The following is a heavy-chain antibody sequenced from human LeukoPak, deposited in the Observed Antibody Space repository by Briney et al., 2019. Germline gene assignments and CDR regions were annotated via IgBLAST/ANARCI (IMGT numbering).Heavy chain of an antibody. J-gene: IGHJ4*02. CDR1: GGSISNYY. CDR2: IHYTGAT. CDR3: ARGNILTGYCFDF. D-gene: IGHD3-9*01. Sequence: SETLSLTCTVSGGSISNYYWSWIRQTPGRGLEWVGEIHYTGATGYNPSLKSRATISTDTSKNQFSLRLSSVTAADTAVYYCARGNILTGYCFDFWGQGALVTVSS. V-gene: IGHV4-34*01.